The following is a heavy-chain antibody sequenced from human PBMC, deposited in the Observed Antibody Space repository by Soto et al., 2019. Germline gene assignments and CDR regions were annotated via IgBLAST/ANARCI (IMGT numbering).Heavy chain of an antibody. CDR1: GFTFSSYA. CDR3: VKAVYLLDFDY. Sequence: GGSLRLSCAASGFTFSSYAMTWVRQAPGKGLEWVSTISGTGGNTYYADSVKGRFTISRDNSKNTVYLQMNSLRAEDTAVYYCVKAVYLLDFDYWGQGTLVTVAS. V-gene: IGHV3-23*01. CDR2: ISGTGGNT. J-gene: IGHJ4*02. D-gene: IGHD1-20*01.